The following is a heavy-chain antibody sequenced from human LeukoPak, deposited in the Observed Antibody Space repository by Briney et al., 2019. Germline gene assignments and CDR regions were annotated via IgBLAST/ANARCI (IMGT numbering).Heavy chain of an antibody. CDR3: ARETFYYDSRGPFDI. Sequence: PGGSLRLSCAVSGFTVSSKYMSWVRQAPGKGLEWVSVIYSGGYTYYADSVKGRFTISRDNSKNTLYLQMNSLRAEDTAVYYCARETFYYDSRGPFDIWGQGTMVTVSS. CDR2: IYSGGYT. CDR1: GFTVSSKY. V-gene: IGHV3-66*01. D-gene: IGHD3-22*01. J-gene: IGHJ3*02.